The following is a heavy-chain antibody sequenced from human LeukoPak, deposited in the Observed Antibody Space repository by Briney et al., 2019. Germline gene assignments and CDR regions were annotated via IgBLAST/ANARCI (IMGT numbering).Heavy chain of an antibody. Sequence: PSETLSLTCTVSGGSISSGGYYWSWIRQHPGKGLEWIGYIYYSGSTYYNPSPKSRVTISVDTSKNQFSLKLSSVTAADTAVYYCARNYYYDSSGYYYDAFDIWGQGTMVTVSS. CDR1: GGSISSGGYY. CDR2: IYYSGST. D-gene: IGHD3-22*01. J-gene: IGHJ3*02. V-gene: IGHV4-31*03. CDR3: ARNYYYDSSGYYYDAFDI.